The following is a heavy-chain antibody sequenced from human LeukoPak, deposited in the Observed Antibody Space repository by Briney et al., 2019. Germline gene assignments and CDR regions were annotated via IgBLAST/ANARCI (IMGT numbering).Heavy chain of an antibody. Sequence: GGSLRLSCAASGFTFKNYLMHWVRQTPGKGLVWIARINTDGSATNYADFVKGRITISRGDAKNTVYLQMNGLRVEDTAKYYCARESEFVRVAFDNWGQGTLVAVSS. CDR2: INTDGSAT. J-gene: IGHJ4*02. V-gene: IGHV3-74*01. D-gene: IGHD2/OR15-2a*01. CDR1: GFTFKNYL. CDR3: ARESEFVRVAFDN.